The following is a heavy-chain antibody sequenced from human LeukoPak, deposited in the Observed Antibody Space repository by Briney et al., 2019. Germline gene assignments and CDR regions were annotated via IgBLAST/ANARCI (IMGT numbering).Heavy chain of an antibody. Sequence: PGGALSLPCAASGFHFLWYVLSWARPAPGEGLGGGSDTNGGGGSTNYADAVKGRFTISRDNSKNTQSVQMNNLRAEDTAVYYCAKVSSVTVPGRIGRQKGYLDYWGQGTLVTVSS. V-gene: IGHV3-23*01. CDR1: GFHFLWYV. J-gene: IGHJ4*02. CDR3: AKVSSVTVPGRIGRQKGYLDY. CDR2: TNGGGGST. D-gene: IGHD6-19*01.